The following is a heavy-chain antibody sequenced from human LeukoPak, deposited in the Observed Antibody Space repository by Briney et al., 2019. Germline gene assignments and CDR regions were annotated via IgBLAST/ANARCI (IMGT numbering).Heavy chain of an antibody. V-gene: IGHV4-61*05. D-gene: IGHD3-16*01. CDR1: GGSISSSSYY. J-gene: IGHJ6*02. CDR2: IYYSGST. CDR3: ARHASSNDYVWGSLGGYYYGMDV. Sequence: SETLSLTCTVSGGSISSSSYYWSWIRQPPGKGLEWIGYIYYSGSTNYNPSLKSRVTISVDTSKNQFSLKLSSVTAADTAVYYCARHASSNDYVWGSLGGYYYGMDVWGQGTTVTVSS.